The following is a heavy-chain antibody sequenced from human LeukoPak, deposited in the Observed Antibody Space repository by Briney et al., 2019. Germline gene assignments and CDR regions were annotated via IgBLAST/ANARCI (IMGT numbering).Heavy chain of an antibody. J-gene: IGHJ4*02. CDR2: IDWDDDK. CDR1: GFSLSTSGMS. D-gene: IGHD1-26*01. Sequence: SGPTLVNPTQTLTLTCIFSGFSLSTSGMSVSWIRQPPGKALEWLARIDWDDDKYYSISLKTRLTISKDTSKNQVVLTMTNTDPVDTATYFCARVIVGPTPYFDFWGQGTLVTVSS. V-gene: IGHV2-70*11. CDR3: ARVIVGPTPYFDF.